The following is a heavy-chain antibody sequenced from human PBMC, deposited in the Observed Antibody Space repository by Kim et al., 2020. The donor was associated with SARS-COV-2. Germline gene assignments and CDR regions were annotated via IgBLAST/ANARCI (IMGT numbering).Heavy chain of an antibody. D-gene: IGHD3-10*01. V-gene: IGHV1-2*02. CDR3: ARLSMALYYYYGMDV. J-gene: IGHJ6*02. Sequence: QKFQGRVTMTRDTSISTAYVELSRLRSDDTAVYYCARLSMALYYYYGMDVWGQGTTVTVSS.